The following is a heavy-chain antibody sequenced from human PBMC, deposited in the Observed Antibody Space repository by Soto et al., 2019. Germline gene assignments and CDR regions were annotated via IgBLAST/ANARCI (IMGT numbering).Heavy chain of an antibody. CDR2: IKSKTDGGTT. CDR1: GFTFVNAW. V-gene: IGHV3-15*01. Sequence: WGSLRLSCAASGFTFVNAWISCVRHSPGKGREWVGRIKSKTDGGTTDYAAPVKGRFTISRDDSKNTLHLQMNSLKTEDTAVYYCTTGYTRRGGYYWGQGTLVTVSS. J-gene: IGHJ4*02. CDR3: TTGYTRRGGYY. D-gene: IGHD1-20*01.